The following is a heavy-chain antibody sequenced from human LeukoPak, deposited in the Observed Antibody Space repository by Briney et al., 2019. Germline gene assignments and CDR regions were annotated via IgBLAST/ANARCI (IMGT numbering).Heavy chain of an antibody. V-gene: IGHV5-51*01. Sequence: GESLKISCKGSGYSFTSYWIGWVRQMPGKGLEWMGIIYPGDSDTRYSPSFQGQVTISADKSISTAYLQWSSLKASDTAMYYCAKYRRIYYYDRGGAFDIWGQGTMVTVSS. D-gene: IGHD3-22*01. CDR3: AKYRRIYYYDRGGAFDI. CDR2: IYPGDSDT. J-gene: IGHJ3*02. CDR1: GYSFTSYW.